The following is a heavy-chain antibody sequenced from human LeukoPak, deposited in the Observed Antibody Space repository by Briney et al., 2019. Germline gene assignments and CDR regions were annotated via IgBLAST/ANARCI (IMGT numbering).Heavy chain of an antibody. D-gene: IGHD6-19*01. CDR3: ARGSGWYGENYYYYYVDV. CDR2: ISAYNGNT. J-gene: IGHJ6*03. CDR1: GYTFTSYG. V-gene: IGHV1-18*01. Sequence: GASVKVSCKASGYTFTSYGISWVRQAPGQGLEWMGWISAYNGNTNYAQKLQGRVTMTTDTSTSTAYMELRSLRSDDTAVYYCARGSGWYGENYYYYYVDVWGKGTTVTVSS.